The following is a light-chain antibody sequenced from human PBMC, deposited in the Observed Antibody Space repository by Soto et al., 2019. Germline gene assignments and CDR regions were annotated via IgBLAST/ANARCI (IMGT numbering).Light chain of an antibody. CDR1: SSNIGNNY. Sequence: QSVLTQPASVSAAPGQKVTISCTGSSSNIGNNYVSWYQQLPGTAPKLLIYDNNKRPSGIPDRFSGSKSGTSATLGITGLQTGDEADYYCGAWDSSLSAVVFGGVTKLTVL. CDR2: DNN. CDR3: GAWDSSLSAVV. V-gene: IGLV1-51*01. J-gene: IGLJ2*01.